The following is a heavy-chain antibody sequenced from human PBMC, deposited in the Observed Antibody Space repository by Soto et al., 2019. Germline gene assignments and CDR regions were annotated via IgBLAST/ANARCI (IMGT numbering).Heavy chain of an antibody. V-gene: IGHV1-24*01. CDR1: GYTLTELS. CDR3: ATGVTTGKGGAAYYFDY. J-gene: IGHJ4*02. Sequence: SVKVSFKVSGYTLTELSMHWVRQAPGKGLEWMGGFDPEDGETIYAQKFQGRVTMTEDTSTDTAYMELSSLRSEDTAVYYCATGVTTGKGGAAYYFDYWGQGTLVTVSS. D-gene: IGHD1-1*01. CDR2: FDPEDGET.